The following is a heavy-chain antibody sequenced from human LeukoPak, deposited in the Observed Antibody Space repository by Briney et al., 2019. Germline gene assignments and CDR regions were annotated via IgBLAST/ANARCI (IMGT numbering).Heavy chain of an antibody. V-gene: IGHV3-21*01. CDR3: ARYQFSQTLFDY. CDR1: GFTFSSYS. Sequence: PGGSLRLSCAASGFTFSSYSMNWVRQAPGKGLGWVSSISSSSSYIYYADSVKGRFTISRDNAKNSLYLQMNSLRAEDTAVYYCARYQFSQTLFDYWGQGTLVTVSS. CDR2: ISSSSSYI. J-gene: IGHJ4*02.